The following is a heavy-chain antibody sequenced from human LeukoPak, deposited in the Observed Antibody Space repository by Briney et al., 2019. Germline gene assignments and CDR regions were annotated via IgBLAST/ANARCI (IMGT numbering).Heavy chain of an antibody. CDR3: AKDRGYDSSGYYS. CDR1: GFTFSSYG. V-gene: IGHV3-23*01. J-gene: IGHJ4*02. Sequence: GGSLRLSCAASGFTFSSYGMSWVRQAPGKGLEWVSAISGSGDSTYYADSVKGRFTISRDNSKNTLYLQMSSLRAEDTAVYYCAKDRGYDSSGYYSWGQGTLVTVSS. D-gene: IGHD3-22*01. CDR2: ISGSGDST.